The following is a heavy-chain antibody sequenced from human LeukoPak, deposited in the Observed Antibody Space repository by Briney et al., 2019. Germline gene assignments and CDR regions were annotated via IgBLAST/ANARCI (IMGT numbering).Heavy chain of an antibody. CDR3: ARAPVTIFGVVIGFDP. D-gene: IGHD3-3*01. Sequence: SETLSLTCTVSGGSISSYYWSWIRQPAGKGLEWIGRIHTGGSTNYNPSLKSRVTMSVDTSKNQFSLKLSSVTAADTAVYYCARAPVTIFGVVIGFDPWGQGTLVTVSS. CDR1: GGSISSYY. V-gene: IGHV4-4*07. CDR2: IHTGGST. J-gene: IGHJ5*02.